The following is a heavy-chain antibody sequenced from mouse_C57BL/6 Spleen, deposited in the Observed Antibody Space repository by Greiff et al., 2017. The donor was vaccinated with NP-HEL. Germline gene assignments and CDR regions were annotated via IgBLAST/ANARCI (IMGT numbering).Heavy chain of an antibody. CDR1: GYAFSSSW. CDR2: IYPGDGDT. J-gene: IGHJ2*01. CDR3: ARNPHSTAGERFDY. V-gene: IGHV1-82*01. D-gene: IGHD2-5*01. Sequence: VQLQQSGPELVKPGASVKISCKASGYAFSSSWMNWVKQRPGKGLEWIGRIYPGDGDTNYNGKFKGKATLTADKSSSPAYMQRSSLTSEDSAVYFCARNPHSTAGERFDYWGQGTTLTVSS.